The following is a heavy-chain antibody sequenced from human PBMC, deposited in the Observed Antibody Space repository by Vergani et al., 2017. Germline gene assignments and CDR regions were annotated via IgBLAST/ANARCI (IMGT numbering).Heavy chain of an antibody. CDR3: ARDPDDILTGYGASPGY. V-gene: IGHV3-15*01. D-gene: IGHD3-9*01. J-gene: IGHJ4*02. CDR1: GFTFSNAW. CDR2: IKSKTDGGTT. Sequence: EVQLVESGGGLVKPGGSLRLSCAASGFTFSNAWMSWVRQAPGKGLEWVGRIKSKTDGGTTDYAAPVKGRFTISRDYSKNTLYLQMNSLKTEDTAVYYCARDPDDILTGYGASPGYWGQGTLVTVSS.